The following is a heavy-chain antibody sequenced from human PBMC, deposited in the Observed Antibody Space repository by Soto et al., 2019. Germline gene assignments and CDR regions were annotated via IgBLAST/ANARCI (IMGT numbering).Heavy chain of an antibody. V-gene: IGHV3-33*01. J-gene: IGHJ4*02. CDR3: ARDSHVGSGWQLIDDY. D-gene: IGHD6-19*01. Sequence: PGGSLRLSCAASGFTFSSYGMHWVRQAPGKGLEWVAVIWYDGSNKYYAESVKGRFTISRDNSKNTLYLQMNSLRAEDTAVYYCARDSHVGSGWQLIDDYWGQGTLVTVSS. CDR2: IWYDGSNK. CDR1: GFTFSSYG.